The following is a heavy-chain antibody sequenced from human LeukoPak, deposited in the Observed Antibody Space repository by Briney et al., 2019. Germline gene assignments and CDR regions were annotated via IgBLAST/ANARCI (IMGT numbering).Heavy chain of an antibody. CDR2: IWYDGTNK. Sequence: GGSLRLSCAASGFIFNSHGIHWVRQAPGKGLEWVAVIWYDGTNKYYADSVKGRFTISRENSKNTLYLQMNSLRAEDTAVYYCARDRGYDSSGPDYWGQGTLVTVSS. CDR3: ARDRGYDSSGPDY. CDR1: GFIFNSHG. J-gene: IGHJ4*02. V-gene: IGHV3-33*01. D-gene: IGHD3-22*01.